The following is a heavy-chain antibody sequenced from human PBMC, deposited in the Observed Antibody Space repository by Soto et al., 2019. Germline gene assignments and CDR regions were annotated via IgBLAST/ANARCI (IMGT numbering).Heavy chain of an antibody. CDR2: INHSGST. Sequence: SETLSLTCAVYGGSFSGYYWSWIRQPPGKGLEWIGEINHSGSTNYNPSLKSRVTISVDTSKNQFSLKLSSVTAADTAVYYCARGTTMVDYYYMDVWGKGTTVTVSS. CDR1: GGSFSGYY. V-gene: IGHV4-34*01. D-gene: IGHD3-10*01. CDR3: ARGTTMVDYYYMDV. J-gene: IGHJ6*03.